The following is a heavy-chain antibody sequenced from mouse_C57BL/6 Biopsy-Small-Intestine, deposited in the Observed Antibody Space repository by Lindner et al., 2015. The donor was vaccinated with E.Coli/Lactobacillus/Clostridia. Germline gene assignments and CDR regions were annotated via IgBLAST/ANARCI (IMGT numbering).Heavy chain of an antibody. V-gene: IGHV1S55*01. Sequence: SVKVSCKASGFTFTGYYLHWVRRAPGQGLEWMGRISSNSGGTDYAQKFQGRVRLTRDTSINTAYMELSSLRSDDTAVYFCARDHEEGRDGYNGYWYYYGLDVWGQGTTVTVSS. CDR2: ISSNSGGT. CDR1: GFTFTGYY. CDR3: ARDHEEGRDGYNGYWYYYGLDV. J-gene: IGHJ1*01. D-gene: IGHD1-1*01.